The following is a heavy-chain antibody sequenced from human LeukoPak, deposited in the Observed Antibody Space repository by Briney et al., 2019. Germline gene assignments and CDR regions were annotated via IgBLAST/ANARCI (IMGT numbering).Heavy chain of an antibody. V-gene: IGHV4-61*01. CDR1: GDSVSYDRYY. Sequence: PSETLSLTCTVSGDSVSYDRYYWTWIRQSPGKGLEWIAYIRYSGHTNYNPSLDTRVTISLDASKNQLSLRLYSVTAADTAMYYCARYNWNTWFDPWGQGALVTVSS. J-gene: IGHJ5*02. CDR3: ARYNWNTWFDP. D-gene: IGHD1-1*01. CDR2: IRYSGHT.